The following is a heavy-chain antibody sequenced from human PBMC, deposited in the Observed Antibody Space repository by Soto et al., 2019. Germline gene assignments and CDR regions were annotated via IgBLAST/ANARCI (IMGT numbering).Heavy chain of an antibody. Sequence: ASVKVSCKASGYTFTSYCISWVRQAPGQGLEWMGWISAYNGNTNYAQKLQGRVTMTTDTSTSTAYMELRSLRSDDTAVYYCARDRGRYFDWFAPRGYYYYYGMDVWGQGTTVTVSS. J-gene: IGHJ6*02. CDR3: ARDRGRYFDWFAPRGYYYYYGMDV. D-gene: IGHD3-9*01. V-gene: IGHV1-18*04. CDR2: ISAYNGNT. CDR1: GYTFTSYC.